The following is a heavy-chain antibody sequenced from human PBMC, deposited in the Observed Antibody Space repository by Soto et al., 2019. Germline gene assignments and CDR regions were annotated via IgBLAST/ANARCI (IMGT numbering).Heavy chain of an antibody. J-gene: IGHJ4*02. CDR2: IYYSGST. Sequence: SETLSLTCTVSGVSISSGGYYWSWIRQPPGKGLEWIGYIYYSGSTYYNPSLKSRVTMTRDTSTSTVYMELSSLRSEDTAVYYCARALPTYGVVTTTFDYWGQGTLVTVSS. CDR1: GVSISSGGYY. CDR3: ARALPTYGVVTTTFDY. D-gene: IGHD3-3*01. V-gene: IGHV4-30-4*02.